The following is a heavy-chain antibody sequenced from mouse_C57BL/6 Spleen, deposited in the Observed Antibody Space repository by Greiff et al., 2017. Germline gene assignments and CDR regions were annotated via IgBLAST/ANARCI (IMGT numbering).Heavy chain of an antibody. V-gene: IGHV1-81*01. CDR2: IYPRSGNT. CDR1: GYTFTSYG. J-gene: IGHJ2*01. D-gene: IGHD2-1*01. CDR3: ARYDGNFDY. Sequence: QVHVKQSGAELARPGASVKLSCKASGYTFTSYGISWVKQRTGQGLEWIGEIYPRSGNTYYNEKFKGKATLTADKSSSTAYMELRSLTSEDSAVYFCARYDGNFDYWGQGTTLTVSS.